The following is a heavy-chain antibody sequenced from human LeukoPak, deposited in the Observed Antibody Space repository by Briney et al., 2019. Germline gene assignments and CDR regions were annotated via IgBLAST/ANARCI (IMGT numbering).Heavy chain of an antibody. Sequence: PGGSLRLSCAASGFTFSSYWMHWVRQAPGKGLVWVSRINSDGSTTSSADSVKGRVTISRDNAKNTVYLQMNSLRAEDTAVYYCAKDRGSYYFDYWGQGTLVTVSS. V-gene: IGHV3-74*01. CDR3: AKDRGSYYFDY. CDR1: GFTFSSYW. J-gene: IGHJ4*02. CDR2: INSDGSTT. D-gene: IGHD3-10*01.